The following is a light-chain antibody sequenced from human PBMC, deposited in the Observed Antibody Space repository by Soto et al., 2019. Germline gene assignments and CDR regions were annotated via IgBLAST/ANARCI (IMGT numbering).Light chain of an antibody. CDR1: QSVLYSSNNRNY. CDR2: WAS. CDR3: QQYRTTPSWT. Sequence: DIVMTQSPDSLAVSLGERATINCKSSQSVLYSSNNRNYLAWYQQKPGQPPKLLIYWASTRESGVPDRFSGSGSGTDFTLTISNLQAEDVAVYYCQQYRTTPSWTFGQGNKVEIK. V-gene: IGKV4-1*01. J-gene: IGKJ1*01.